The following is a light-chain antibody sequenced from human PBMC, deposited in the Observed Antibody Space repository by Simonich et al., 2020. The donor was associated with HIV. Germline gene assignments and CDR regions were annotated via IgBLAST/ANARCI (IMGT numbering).Light chain of an antibody. Sequence: DIQMTQSPSTLSASVGDRVTITCRASQSICSWLAWYQQKPGKAPNLRIYKSSSLESGVPSRFSGSGSGTEFTLTISSLQPDDFATYYCQQYNSYPYTFGQGTKLEIK. J-gene: IGKJ2*01. V-gene: IGKV1-5*03. CDR3: QQYNSYPYT. CDR1: QSICSW. CDR2: KSS.